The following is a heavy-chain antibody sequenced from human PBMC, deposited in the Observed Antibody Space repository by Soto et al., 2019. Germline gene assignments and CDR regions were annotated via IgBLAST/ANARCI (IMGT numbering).Heavy chain of an antibody. CDR2: IIPIFGTA. Sequence: SVKVSCKASGGTFSSDAISWVRQAPGQGLEWMGGIIPIFGTANYAQKFQGRVTITADESTSTAYMELSSLRSEDTAVYYCAREVVVVPAAIAYYYYGMDVWGQGTTVTVSS. CDR3: AREVVVVPAAIAYYYYGMDV. CDR1: GGTFSSDA. D-gene: IGHD2-2*02. J-gene: IGHJ6*02. V-gene: IGHV1-69*13.